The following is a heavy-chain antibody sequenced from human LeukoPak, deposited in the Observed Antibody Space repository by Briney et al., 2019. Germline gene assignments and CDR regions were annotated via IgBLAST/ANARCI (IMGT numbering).Heavy chain of an antibody. D-gene: IGHD3-10*01. V-gene: IGHV3-48*02. CDR3: AREYVSENYYGSGSMDPYYFDY. CDR1: GFTFSSYS. CDR2: ISSSSSTI. Sequence: PGGSLRLSCAASGFTFSSYSMNWVRQAPGKGLEWVSYISSSSSTIYYADSVKGRFTISRDNAKNSLYLQMNSLRDEDTAVYYCAREYVSENYYGSGSMDPYYFDYWGQGTLVTVSS. J-gene: IGHJ4*02.